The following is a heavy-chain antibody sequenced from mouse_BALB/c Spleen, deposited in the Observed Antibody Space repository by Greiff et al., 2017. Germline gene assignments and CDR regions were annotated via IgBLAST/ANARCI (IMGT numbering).Heavy chain of an antibody. CDR2: ISSGGGST. CDR1: GFAFSSYD. CDR3: ARPWGNSYAMDY. D-gene: IGHD2-1*01. J-gene: IGHJ4*01. Sequence: EVMLVESGGGLVKPGGSLKLSCAASGFAFSSYDMSWVRQTPEKRLEWVAYISSGGGSTYYPDTVKGRFTISRDNAKNTLYLQMSSLKSEDTAMYYCARPWGNSYAMDYWGQGTSVTVSS. V-gene: IGHV5-12-1*01.